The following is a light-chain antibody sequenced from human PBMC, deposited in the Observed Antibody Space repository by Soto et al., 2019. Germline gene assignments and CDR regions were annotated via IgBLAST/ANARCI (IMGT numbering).Light chain of an antibody. CDR2: GAS. CDR3: PQYNNWPPVL. J-gene: IGKJ4*02. Sequence: EIVMTQSPATLSVSPGERATLSCRASQSVSSNLAWYQQKPGQAPRLLIYGASTRATGIPARFSGNRSGTEFTLNIRRLQYEDCEVYYCPQYNNWPPVLFGGGTKVEIK. CDR1: QSVSSN. V-gene: IGKV3-15*01.